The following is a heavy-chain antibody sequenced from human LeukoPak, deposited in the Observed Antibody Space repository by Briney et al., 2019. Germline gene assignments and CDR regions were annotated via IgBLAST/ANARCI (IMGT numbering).Heavy chain of an antibody. CDR3: AKAPGYYYDSSGYYGY. Sequence: GRSLRLSCAASGFTFDDYAMHWVRQAPGKGLEWVSGISWNSGSIGYADSVKGRFTISRDNAKNSLYLQMNSLRAEDTALYYCAKAPGYYYDSSGYYGYWGQGTLVTVSS. D-gene: IGHD3-22*01. J-gene: IGHJ4*02. CDR2: ISWNSGSI. CDR1: GFTFDDYA. V-gene: IGHV3-9*01.